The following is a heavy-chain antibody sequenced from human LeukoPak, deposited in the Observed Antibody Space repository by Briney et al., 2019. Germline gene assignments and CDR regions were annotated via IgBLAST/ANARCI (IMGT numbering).Heavy chain of an antibody. CDR1: GGTFSSYA. V-gene: IGHV1-69*05. D-gene: IGHD3-3*01. CDR3: ARDGVVITGGYLQH. J-gene: IGHJ1*01. CDR2: IIPIFGTA. Sequence: SVKVSCKASGGTFSSYAISWVRQAPGQGLEWMGGIIPIFGTANYAQKFQGRVTMTRDTSTSTVYMELSSLRSEDTAVYYCARDGVVITGGYLQHWGQGTLVTVSS.